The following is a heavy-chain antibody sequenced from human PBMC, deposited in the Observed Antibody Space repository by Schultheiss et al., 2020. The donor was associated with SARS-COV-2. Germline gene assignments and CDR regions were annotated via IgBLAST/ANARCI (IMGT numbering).Heavy chain of an antibody. J-gene: IGHJ4*02. CDR1: GGSISSYY. CDR3: AKDTIDYYYDSSGYIDY. CDR2: ISDSGST. Sequence: SETLSLTCTVSGGSISSYYWSWIRQPPGKGLEWIGYISDSGSTNYNPSLKSRVTISVDTSKNQVSLKMSSVTAEDTAVYYFAKDTIDYYYDSSGYIDYWGQGTLVTVSS. V-gene: IGHV4-59*12. D-gene: IGHD3-22*01.